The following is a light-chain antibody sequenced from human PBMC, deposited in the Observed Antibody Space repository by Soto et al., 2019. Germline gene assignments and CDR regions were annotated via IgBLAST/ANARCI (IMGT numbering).Light chain of an antibody. Sequence: EIVMTQSPATLSVSPGERATLSCRASQSVSSNLAWYQQKPGQAPRLLIYGASTRATGIPARFSGSGSGTTFTLTISSLQSDDFATYYCLQYNGYYRTFGQGTKVDNK. CDR1: QSVSSN. CDR3: LQYNGYYRT. V-gene: IGKV3-15*01. J-gene: IGKJ1*01. CDR2: GAS.